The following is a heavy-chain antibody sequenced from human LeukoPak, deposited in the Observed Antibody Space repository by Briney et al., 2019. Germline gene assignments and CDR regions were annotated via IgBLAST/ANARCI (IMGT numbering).Heavy chain of an antibody. CDR1: GGSISNYY. D-gene: IGHD5-24*01. CDR3: ARRRKDGYNFDY. CDR2: IFSSGST. J-gene: IGHJ4*02. V-gene: IGHV4-59*08. Sequence: TSSETLSLTCTVSGGSISNYYWSWIRQPPGKGLEWIGYIFSSGSTTYNPSLKSRVTISVDTSKNQFSLKLSSVTAADTAVYYCARRRKDGYNFDYWGQGTLVTVSS.